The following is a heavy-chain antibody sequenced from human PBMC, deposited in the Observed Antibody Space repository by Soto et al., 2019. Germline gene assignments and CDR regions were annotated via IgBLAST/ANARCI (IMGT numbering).Heavy chain of an antibody. CDR2: ISYDGSNK. Sequence: QVQLVESGGGVVQPGRSLRLSCAASGFTFSSYAMHWVRQAPGKGLEWVAVISYDGSNKYYADSVKGRFTISRDNSKNALYLQMNSLRAEDTAVYYCARGASDTAMVTWGDYWGQGTLVTVSS. CDR3: ARGASDTAMVTWGDY. V-gene: IGHV3-30-3*01. D-gene: IGHD5-18*01. CDR1: GFTFSSYA. J-gene: IGHJ4*02.